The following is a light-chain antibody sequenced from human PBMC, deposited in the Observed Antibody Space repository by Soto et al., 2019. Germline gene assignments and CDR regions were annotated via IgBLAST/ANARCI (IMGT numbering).Light chain of an antibody. J-gene: IGKJ1*01. CDR3: QQYNSYLWT. CDR1: QSISAR. Sequence: IQMTQSPSTMSASVGDRITITCRASQSISARLAWYQQKPGKAPKFLIYDASSLESGVPSRFSGSGSGTEFTLTISSLQPDDFATYYCQQYNSYLWTFGQGTKVEVK. V-gene: IGKV1-5*01. CDR2: DAS.